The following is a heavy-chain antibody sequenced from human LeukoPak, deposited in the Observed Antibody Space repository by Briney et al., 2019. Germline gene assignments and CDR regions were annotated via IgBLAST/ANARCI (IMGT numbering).Heavy chain of an antibody. J-gene: IGHJ6*04. CDR3: ARHASRDPDYGLDV. Sequence: PGGSLRLSCAASGFTFSSYAMNWVRQAPGKGLEWVSFIDSSSSSSSNIRYADSVKGRFAISRDNAKNSLYLQMNSLRAEDTAVYYCARHASRDPDYGLDVWDKGTTVTVSS. CDR1: GFTFSSYA. CDR2: IDSSSSSSSNI. V-gene: IGHV3-21*01.